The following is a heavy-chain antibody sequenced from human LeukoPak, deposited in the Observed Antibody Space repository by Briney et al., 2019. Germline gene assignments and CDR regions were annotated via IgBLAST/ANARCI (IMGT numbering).Heavy chain of an antibody. V-gene: IGHV4-30-2*01. CDR3: ARDAELRNWYFDL. D-gene: IGHD1-26*01. J-gene: IGHJ2*01. Sequence: PSQTLSLTCAVSGGSISSGGYSWSWIRQPPGKGLEWIGYIYHSGSTYYNPSLKSRVTISVDRSKNQFFLKLSSVTAADTAVYYCARDAELRNWYFDLWGRGTLVTVSS. CDR2: IYHSGST. CDR1: GGSISSGGYS.